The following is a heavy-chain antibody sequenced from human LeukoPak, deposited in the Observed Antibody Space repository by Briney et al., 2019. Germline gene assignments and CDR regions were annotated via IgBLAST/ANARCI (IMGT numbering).Heavy chain of an antibody. D-gene: IGHD2-15*01. V-gene: IGHV1-24*01. CDR3: ARGQYCSGGSCYSRWFDP. CDR2: FDPEDGET. J-gene: IGHJ5*02. Sequence: ASVKVSCKVSGYTLTELSMHWVRQAPGKGLEWMGGFDPEDGETIYAQKFQGRVTMTEDTSTDTAYMELSSLRSEDTAVYYCARGQYCSGGSCYSRWFDPWGQGTLVTVSS. CDR1: GYTLTELS.